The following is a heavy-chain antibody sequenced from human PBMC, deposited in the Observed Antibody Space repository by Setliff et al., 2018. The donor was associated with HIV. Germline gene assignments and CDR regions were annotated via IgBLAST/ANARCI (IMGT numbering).Heavy chain of an antibody. CDR2: IYYSGST. CDR1: GGSISSGGYY. Sequence: SETLSLTCNVSGGSISSGGYYWSWIRQHPGKGLEWIGYIYYSGSTYYDPSLKSRVTISVDTSKNQFSLKLSSATAADTAVYYCARALDYDIYYMDVWGKGTTVTVSS. D-gene: IGHD3-22*01. V-gene: IGHV4-31*03. J-gene: IGHJ6*03. CDR3: ARALDYDIYYMDV.